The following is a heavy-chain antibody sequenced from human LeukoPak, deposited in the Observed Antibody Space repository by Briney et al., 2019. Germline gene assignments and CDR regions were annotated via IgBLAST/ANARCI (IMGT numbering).Heavy chain of an antibody. V-gene: IGHV4-59*11. CDR3: ARDLVTVTKGFDI. D-gene: IGHD4-17*01. J-gene: IGHJ3*02. CDR1: DDFFSSHY. CDR2: ISYIGST. Sequence: SETLSLTFAVSDDFFSSHYWHWIRPPPWTGLYWIGYISYIGSTNYNPSLKSRVTISIDTSKNQFSLKLSSVTAADTAVYYCARDLVTVTKGFDIWGQGTMVSVSS.